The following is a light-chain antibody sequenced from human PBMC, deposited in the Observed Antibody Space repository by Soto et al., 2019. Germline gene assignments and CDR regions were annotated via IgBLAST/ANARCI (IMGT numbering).Light chain of an antibody. CDR1: SSDVGGYNY. CDR2: DVS. Sequence: QSALTQPASVSGSPGQSITISCTGTSSDVGGYNYVSWYQQHPGNAPKLMIYDVSNRPSGVSNRLSGSKSGNTASLTISGLQAEDEADYDCSSYTSSSTPDVFGTGTKLTV. J-gene: IGLJ1*01. CDR3: SSYTSSSTPDV. V-gene: IGLV2-14*01.